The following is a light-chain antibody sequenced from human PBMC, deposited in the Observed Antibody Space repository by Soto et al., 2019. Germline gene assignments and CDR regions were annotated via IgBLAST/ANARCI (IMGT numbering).Light chain of an antibody. Sequence: QSVLTQPPSVSGAPGQKVTISCTGSSSNIGADYDVHWYQQLRGTAPKLLIYGNSNRPSGVPDRFSGSKSGTSASLAITGLQTEDEADYYCQSYDSSLRGSIFGGGTKLTVL. V-gene: IGLV1-40*01. CDR3: QSYDSSLRGSI. CDR1: SSNIGADYD. CDR2: GNS. J-gene: IGLJ2*01.